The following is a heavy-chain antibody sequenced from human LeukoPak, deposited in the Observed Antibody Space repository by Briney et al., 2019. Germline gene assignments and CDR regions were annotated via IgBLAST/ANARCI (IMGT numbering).Heavy chain of an antibody. CDR3: AKDSENSYTYYFDY. V-gene: IGHV3-30-3*01. CDR2: ISYDGSNK. CDR1: GFTFSSYA. J-gene: IGHJ4*02. D-gene: IGHD3-16*01. Sequence: GGSLRLSCAASGFTFSSYAMHWVRQAPGKGLEWVAVISYDGSNKYYADSVKGRFTISRDNSKNTLYLQMNSLRAEDTAVYYCAKDSENSYTYYFDYWGQGTLVTVSS.